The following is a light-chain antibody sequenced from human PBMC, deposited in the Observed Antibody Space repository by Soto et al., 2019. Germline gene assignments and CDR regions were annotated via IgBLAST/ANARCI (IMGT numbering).Light chain of an antibody. CDR2: DAS. V-gene: IGKV3-15*01. J-gene: IGKJ4*01. CDR1: QSAISN. Sequence: EIVLTQSPATLSLSPGKSATLSCRASQSAISNLAWYQQKPGQTPRLLIYDASTRATDVPARFSGSGSGTDFTLTISSLLSEDFAVYYCHQYYKWPLTFGGGTKVDI. CDR3: HQYYKWPLT.